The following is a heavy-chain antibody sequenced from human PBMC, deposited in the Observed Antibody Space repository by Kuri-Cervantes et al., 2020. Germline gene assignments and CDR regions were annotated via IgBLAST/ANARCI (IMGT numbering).Heavy chain of an antibody. CDR1: GFTFSSYA. CDR2: ISYDGSNK. V-gene: IGHV3-30-3*01. J-gene: IGHJ4*02. Sequence: GGSLRLSCAASGFTFSSYAMHWVRQAPGKGLEWVAVISYDGSNKYYADSVKGRFTISRDNSKNTLYLQMNSLRAEDTAVYYCARDGGYCSSTSCYGVSGIDYWGQGTLVTVSS. D-gene: IGHD2-2*01. CDR3: ARDGGYCSSTSCYGVSGIDY.